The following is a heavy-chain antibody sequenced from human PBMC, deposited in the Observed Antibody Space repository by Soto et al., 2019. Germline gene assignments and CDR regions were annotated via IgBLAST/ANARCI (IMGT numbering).Heavy chain of an antibody. D-gene: IGHD5-18*01. CDR3: AREVATMQTGDGYRYGAFDY. CDR2: IIPIFGTP. V-gene: IGHV1-69*13. CDR1: GGTFSSYA. Sequence: SVKVSCKASGGTFSSYAISWVRQAPGQGLEWMGGIIPIFGTPNYAQKFQGRVTITADESTSTAYMELSSLRSEDTAVYYCAREVATMQTGDGYRYGAFDYWGQGTLVTVSS. J-gene: IGHJ4*02.